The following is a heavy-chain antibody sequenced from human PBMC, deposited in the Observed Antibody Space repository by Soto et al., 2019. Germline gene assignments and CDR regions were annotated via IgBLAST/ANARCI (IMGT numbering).Heavy chain of an antibody. CDR1: GYTFTSSG. Sequence: ASVKVSCKASGYTFTSSGISWVRQAPGQGLEWMGWINAGNGNTKYSQKFQGRVTITRDTSASTAYMELSSLRSEDTAVYYCARTSGYYFFDYWGQGTLVTVSS. D-gene: IGHD3-3*01. CDR3: ARTSGYYFFDY. J-gene: IGHJ4*02. CDR2: INAGNGNT. V-gene: IGHV1-3*01.